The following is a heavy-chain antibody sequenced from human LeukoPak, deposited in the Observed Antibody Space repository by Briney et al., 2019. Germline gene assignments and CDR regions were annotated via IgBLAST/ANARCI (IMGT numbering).Heavy chain of an antibody. CDR3: AIIYERAIDY. V-gene: IGHV4-61*02. Sequence: PSETLSLTCTVSGGSISSGNYYWNWIRQPAGKGLEWIGRIYTSGSTNYNPSLKSRVTISVDTSKNQFSLKLSSVTAADTAVYYCAIIYERAIDYWGQGTLVTVSS. CDR2: IYTSGST. D-gene: IGHD5/OR15-5a*01. CDR1: GGSISSGNYY. J-gene: IGHJ4*02.